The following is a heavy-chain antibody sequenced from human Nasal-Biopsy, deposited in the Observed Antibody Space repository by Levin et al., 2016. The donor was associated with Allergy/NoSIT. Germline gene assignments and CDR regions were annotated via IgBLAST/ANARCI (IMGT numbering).Heavy chain of an antibody. J-gene: IGHJ4*02. CDR3: ASGLAHQPYH. D-gene: IGHD2-2*01. CDR1: GVSISTYY. Sequence: SETLSLTCTASGVSISTYYWSWIRQSPGKGLEWLGYISHNGSPKYNPSLKSRLSMSVDTSKNQISLKLNSVTAADTAIYYCASGLAHQPYHWGQGTQVAVSS. CDR2: ISHNGSP. V-gene: IGHV4-59*01.